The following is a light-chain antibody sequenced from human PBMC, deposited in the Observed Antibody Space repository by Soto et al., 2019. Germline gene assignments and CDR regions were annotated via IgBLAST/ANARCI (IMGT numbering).Light chain of an antibody. V-gene: IGKV3-15*01. J-gene: IGKJ2*01. Sequence: EMVMTQSPATLSVSPGERATLSCRASQSISSYLAWYQKKPGQGPRLLIYGASTRATGIPARFSGSGSGTEFTLTISSLQSEDFAVYYCQQYNKWPLTFGQGTKLEIK. CDR1: QSISSY. CDR2: GAS. CDR3: QQYNKWPLT.